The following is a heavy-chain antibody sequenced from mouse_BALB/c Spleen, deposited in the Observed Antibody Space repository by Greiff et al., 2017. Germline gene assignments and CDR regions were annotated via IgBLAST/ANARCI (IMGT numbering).Heavy chain of an antibody. CDR3: ARQGGSLDY. CDR1: GFTFSSFG. V-gene: IGHV5-17*02. J-gene: IGHJ2*01. CDR2: ISSGSSTI. Sequence: EVKLVESGGGLVQPGGSRKLSCAASGFTFSSFGMHWVRQAPEKGLEWVAYISSGSSTIYYADTVKGRFTISRDNPKNTLYLQMSSLKSEDTAMYYCARQGGSLDYWGQGTTLTVSS.